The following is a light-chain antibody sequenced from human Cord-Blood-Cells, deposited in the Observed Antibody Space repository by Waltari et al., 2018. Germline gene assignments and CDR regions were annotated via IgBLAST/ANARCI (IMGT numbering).Light chain of an antibody. CDR3: QQYGSSFT. Sequence: EIVLTQSPGTLSLSPGERATLSCRASQSLSSSYLAWYQQKPGQAPRLLIYGASSRATGIPDRFSGSGSETDFTLTISSLEPEDFAVYYCQQYGSSFTFGPGTKVDIK. J-gene: IGKJ3*01. CDR1: QSLSSSY. V-gene: IGKV3-20*01. CDR2: GAS.